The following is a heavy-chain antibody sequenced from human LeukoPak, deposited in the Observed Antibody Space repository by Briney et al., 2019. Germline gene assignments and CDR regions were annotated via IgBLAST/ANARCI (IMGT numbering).Heavy chain of an antibody. CDR3: ARDRGARGYSSGWYKGNWFDP. Sequence: ASVKVSCKASGYTFTSYYMHWVRQAPGQGLEWMGIINPSGGSTSYAQKFQGRVTMTRDTSTSTVYMELSSLRSEDTAMYYCARDRGARGYSSGWYKGNWFDPWGQGTLVTVSS. J-gene: IGHJ5*02. V-gene: IGHV1-46*01. CDR2: INPSGGST. D-gene: IGHD6-19*01. CDR1: GYTFTSYY.